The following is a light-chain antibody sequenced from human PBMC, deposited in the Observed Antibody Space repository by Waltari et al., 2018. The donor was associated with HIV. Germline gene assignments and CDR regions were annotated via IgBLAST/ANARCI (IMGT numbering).Light chain of an antibody. V-gene: IGKV1-5*03. Sequence: DIQMTQSPSTLSAYTGDRVAITCRASQSIGNSLAWYKQKPGKAPKLLIHEASSLTIGVSSRFSGSGFGTEFILTIRNLQPDDFAIYYCQEYQNNWTFGQGTKV. CDR1: QSIGNS. CDR2: EAS. J-gene: IGKJ1*01. CDR3: QEYQNNWT.